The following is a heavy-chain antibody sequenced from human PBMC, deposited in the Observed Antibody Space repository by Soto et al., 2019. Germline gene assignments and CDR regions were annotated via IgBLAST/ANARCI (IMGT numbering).Heavy chain of an antibody. CDR3: ARDLVVVPAFFNAIHRRSGATHF. D-gene: IGHD2-2*01. Sequence: ASVKVSCKASGYTFTGYYMHWVRQAPGQGLEWMGWINPNSGGTNYAQKFQGRVTMTGDTSMSTAYMELSRLRSEDTAVYYCARDLVVVPAFFNAIHRRSGATHFWGQGTT. CDR1: GYTFTGYY. V-gene: IGHV1-2*02. J-gene: IGHJ6*01. CDR2: INPNSGGT.